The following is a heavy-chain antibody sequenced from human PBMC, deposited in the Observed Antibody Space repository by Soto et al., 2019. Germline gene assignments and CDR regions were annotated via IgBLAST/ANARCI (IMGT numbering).Heavy chain of an antibody. Sequence: QVQLQESGPGLVKPSDTLSLTCTVSGGSISSYYWSWIRQPRGKGLEWIGYIYYSGSNNSNPSLKSRVTISGDTSKNEFSLKLSSVTAADTAVYCCARRYGGSIDSWGQGTLVTVSS. CDR2: IYYSGSN. D-gene: IGHD2-15*01. V-gene: IGHV4-59*08. CDR3: ARRYGGSIDS. CDR1: GGSISSYY. J-gene: IGHJ4*02.